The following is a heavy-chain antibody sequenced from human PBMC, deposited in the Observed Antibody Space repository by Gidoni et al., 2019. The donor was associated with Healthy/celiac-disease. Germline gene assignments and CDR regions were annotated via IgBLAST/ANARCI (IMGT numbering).Heavy chain of an antibody. D-gene: IGHD3-10*01. CDR1: AFTFGSYS. J-gene: IGHJ4*02. CDR2: IRSSSSTI. V-gene: IGHV3-48*02. Sequence: EVQLVESGGGLVQPGGSRRLSGEASAFTFGSYSMNWVRQAPGKGMEWVTYIRSSSSTIVYADSVKCRLTISRDNAKNSLYLQMNSLRDEDTAVYYGARDRGEMVRGVIGYWGQGTLVTVSS. CDR3: ARDRGEMVRGVIGY.